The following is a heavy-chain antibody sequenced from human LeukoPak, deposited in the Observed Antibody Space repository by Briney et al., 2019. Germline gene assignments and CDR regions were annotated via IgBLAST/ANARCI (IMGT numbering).Heavy chain of an antibody. D-gene: IGHD5-18*01. V-gene: IGHV6-1*01. CDR3: ARDLAGDGGYSYGMVDY. J-gene: IGHJ4*02. Sequence: SQTLSLTCGVSGDTFSSNSATWDWNRQAQWRGREWLVRTYYRSKWYNDYAESVKSRVTINPDTSKNHFSLQLKSVTPEDTAIYFCARDLAGDGGYSYGMVDYWGQGTVVTVSS. CDR2: TYYRSKWYN. CDR1: GDTFSSNSAT.